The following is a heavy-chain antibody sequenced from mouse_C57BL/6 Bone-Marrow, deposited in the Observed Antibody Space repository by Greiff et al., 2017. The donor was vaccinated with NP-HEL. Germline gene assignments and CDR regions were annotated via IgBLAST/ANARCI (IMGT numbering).Heavy chain of an antibody. J-gene: IGHJ3*01. V-gene: IGHV5-4*03. Sequence: DVKLVESGGGLVKPGGSLKLSCAASGFTFSSYAMSWVRQTPGKRLEWVATISDGGSYTYYPDNVKGRFTISRDNAKNNLYLQMSHLKSEDTAMYYCARALLLRSGAYWGQGTLVTVSA. CDR2: ISDGGSYT. CDR3: ARALLLRSGAY. CDR1: GFTFSSYA. D-gene: IGHD1-1*01.